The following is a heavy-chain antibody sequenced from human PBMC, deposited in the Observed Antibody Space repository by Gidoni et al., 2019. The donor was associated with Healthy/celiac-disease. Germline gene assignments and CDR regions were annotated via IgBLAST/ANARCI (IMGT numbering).Heavy chain of an antibody. Sequence: QLQLQESGPGLVKPSEPLSLTCTVPGGSISSSSYYWGWISQPPGKGLEWIGSIYYSGSTYYNPSLKSRVTISVDTSKNQFSLKLSSVTAADTAVYYCASFLSRGGPSDYWGQGTLVTVSS. J-gene: IGHJ4*02. CDR3: ASFLSRGGPSDY. V-gene: IGHV4-39*01. CDR2: IYYSGST. CDR1: GGSISSSSYY. D-gene: IGHD2-15*01.